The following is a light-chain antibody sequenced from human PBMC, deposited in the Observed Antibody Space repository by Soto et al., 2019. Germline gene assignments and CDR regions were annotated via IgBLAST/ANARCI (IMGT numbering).Light chain of an antibody. V-gene: IGKV1-5*03. Sequence: DIQMTQSPSTLSASVGDRVTITCRASQNINTWLAWYQQKPGKAPKLLIYKASSLESGVPSRFSGSGSGTEFTLTINSLQPDDFATYHCQHYNGYPITFGGGTKVEI. J-gene: IGKJ4*01. CDR2: KAS. CDR3: QHYNGYPIT. CDR1: QNINTW.